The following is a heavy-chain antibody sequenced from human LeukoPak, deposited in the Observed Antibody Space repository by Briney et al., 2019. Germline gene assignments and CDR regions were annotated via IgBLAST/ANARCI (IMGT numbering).Heavy chain of an antibody. CDR2: VFYSGHT. D-gene: IGHD6-19*01. CDR1: GGSISSYY. CDR3: ARHSSGLYYFHY. Sequence: SETLSLTCTISGGSISSYYWNWIRQPPGKGLEWIGHVFYSGHTNYGPSLESRVTISVDTSKNQFSLRLTSVTAADTAIYYCARHSSGLYYFHYWGQGTLVTVSS. V-gene: IGHV4-59*08. J-gene: IGHJ4*02.